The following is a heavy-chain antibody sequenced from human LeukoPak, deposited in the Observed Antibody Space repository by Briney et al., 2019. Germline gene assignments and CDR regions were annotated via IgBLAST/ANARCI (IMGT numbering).Heavy chain of an antibody. Sequence: QPGGSLRLSCVASGFTLSTYRMHWVRQDPGKGLVWVSRLNSDGSSAIYTDSAKGRFTISRDIATNTLYLQMNSVRAEDTAVYNCAREAHCGTDCYYYSDYWGQGTLVTVST. V-gene: IGHV3-74*01. CDR3: AREAHCGTDCYYYSDY. CDR1: GFTLSTYR. D-gene: IGHD2-21*02. CDR2: LNSDGSSA. J-gene: IGHJ4*02.